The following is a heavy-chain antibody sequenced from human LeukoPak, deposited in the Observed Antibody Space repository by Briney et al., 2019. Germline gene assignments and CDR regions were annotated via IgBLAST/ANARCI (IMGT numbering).Heavy chain of an antibody. Sequence: PGRSLRLSCAASGFTFSSYAMHWVRQAPGKGLEWVATIKQDGSEKYYVDSVKGRFTISRDNAKNSLYLQMNSLRAEDTAVYYCARDPSTYYDILTGYYTLPGYWGQGTLVTVSS. CDR2: IKQDGSEK. V-gene: IGHV3-7*01. J-gene: IGHJ4*02. CDR1: GFTFSSYA. D-gene: IGHD3-9*01. CDR3: ARDPSTYYDILTGYYTLPGY.